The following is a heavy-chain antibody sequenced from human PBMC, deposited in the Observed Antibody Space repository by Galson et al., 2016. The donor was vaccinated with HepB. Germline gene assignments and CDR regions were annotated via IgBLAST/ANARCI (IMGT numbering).Heavy chain of an antibody. CDR3: AREGHCDRTSCYLEVDWFDR. CDR1: GTSVNNANDY. D-gene: IGHD2-2*01. CDR2: IHHSGNT. V-gene: IGHV4-61*01. Sequence: SETLSLTCTVSGTSVNNANDYWSWIRQPPGKGLEWIGHIHHSGNTHQNPSLQSRLTMSIDASKSQVSLKLTSVTAADTAVYYCAREGHCDRTSCYLEVDWFDRWGQGTLVTVSS. J-gene: IGHJ5*02.